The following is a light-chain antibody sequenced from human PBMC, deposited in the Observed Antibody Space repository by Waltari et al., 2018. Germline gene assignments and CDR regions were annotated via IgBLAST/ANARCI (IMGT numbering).Light chain of an antibody. Sequence: QSALTQPASVSGPPGQSVTIPCTGTTQGVWPYSPFSWYQQHPGKAPKLIIFEGTKRPSGVSNRFFASKSGNTASLTISGLQADDEADYHCCSYVSNTYVFGTGTKVTVL. CDR1: TQGVWPYSP. V-gene: IGLV2-23*01. J-gene: IGLJ1*01. CDR3: CSYVSNTYV. CDR2: EGT.